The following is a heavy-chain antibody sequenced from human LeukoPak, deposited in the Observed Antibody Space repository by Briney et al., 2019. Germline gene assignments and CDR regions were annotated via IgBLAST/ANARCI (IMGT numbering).Heavy chain of an antibody. J-gene: IGHJ4*02. D-gene: IGHD5-18*01. CDR3: AKDPFVGYNYGNYYSDN. CDR2: IGNRGDST. CDR1: GFTFSSYG. Sequence: GGSLRLSCAASGFTFSSYGMNWVRQAPGKGLEWVSSIGNRGDSTDYADSVKGRFTVSRDNSKSTMYLQMNSLRAEDTAVYYCAKDPFVGYNYGNYYSDNWGQGTLVTVSS. V-gene: IGHV3-23*01.